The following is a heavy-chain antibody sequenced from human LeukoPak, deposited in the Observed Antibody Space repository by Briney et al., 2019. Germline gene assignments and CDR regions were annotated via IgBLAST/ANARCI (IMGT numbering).Heavy chain of an antibody. Sequence: ASVKVSCKASGYTFIDYHMHWVRQAPGHGLEWMGYINPNSGGTNYAQKFQGRVTMTRDTSISTAYMVLSRLTSDDTAVYYCARTILTTYYNYPLEIWGQGTLVTVSS. CDR1: GYTFIDYH. CDR3: ARTILTTYYNYPLEI. V-gene: IGHV1-2*02. CDR2: INPNSGGT. D-gene: IGHD3-9*01. J-gene: IGHJ4*02.